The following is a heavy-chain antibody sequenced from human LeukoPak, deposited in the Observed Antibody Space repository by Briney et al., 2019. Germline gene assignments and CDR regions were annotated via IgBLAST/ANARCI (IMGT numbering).Heavy chain of an antibody. CDR3: ARQDYDILTGYYPFDY. V-gene: IGHV4-34*01. CDR1: GGSFSGYY. CDR2: IYYSGST. Sequence: PSETLSLTCAVYGGSFSGYYWSWIRQPPGKGLEWIGSIYYSGSTYYNPSLKSRVTISVDTSKNQFSLKLSSVTATDTAVYYCARQDYDILTGYYPFDYWGQGTLATVSS. D-gene: IGHD3-9*01. J-gene: IGHJ4*02.